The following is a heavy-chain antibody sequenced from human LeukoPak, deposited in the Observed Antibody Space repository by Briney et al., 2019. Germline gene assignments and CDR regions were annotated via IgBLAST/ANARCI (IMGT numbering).Heavy chain of an antibody. D-gene: IGHD3-10*01. Sequence: SETLSLTCAVYGGSFSGYYWSWIRQPPGKGLEWIGEINHSGSTNYNPSLKSRVTISVDTSKNQFSLKLSSVTAADTAVYYCARESRGVRGVITKGAIYYWGQGTLVTVSS. J-gene: IGHJ4*02. V-gene: IGHV4-34*01. CDR2: INHSGST. CDR1: GGSFSGYY. CDR3: ARESRGVRGVITKGAIYY.